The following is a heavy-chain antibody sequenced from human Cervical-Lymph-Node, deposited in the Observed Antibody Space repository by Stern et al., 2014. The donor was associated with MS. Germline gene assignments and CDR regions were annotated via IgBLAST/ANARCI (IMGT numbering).Heavy chain of an antibody. CDR3: ARDWYSSGSYYFDY. V-gene: IGHV3-30-3*01. CDR1: GFTFSSYA. J-gene: IGHJ4*02. D-gene: IGHD6-19*01. CDR2: ISYDGSNK. Sequence: VQLVESGGGVVQPGRSLRLSCAASGFTFSSYAMHWVRQAPGKGLEWVAVISYDGSNKYYADSVKGRFTISRDNSKNTLYLQMNSLRAEDTAVYYCARDWYSSGSYYFDYWGQGTLVTVSS.